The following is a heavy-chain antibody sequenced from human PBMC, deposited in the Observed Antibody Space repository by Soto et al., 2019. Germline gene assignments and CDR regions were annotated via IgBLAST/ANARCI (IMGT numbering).Heavy chain of an antibody. CDR2: IYWDDDK. CDR3: VHSQKQTVRFDY. D-gene: IGHD4-4*01. Sequence: QITLKQSGPTLVKPTQTLTLTCTFSGFSLSTSGLSVGWVRQPPGKALEWLALIYWDDDKRYSPSLKTRLTITKDTSKNQVVLIMTNLDPVDTATYYCVHSQKQTVRFDYWGQGVLVTVSS. J-gene: IGHJ4*02. V-gene: IGHV2-5*02. CDR1: GFSLSTSGLS.